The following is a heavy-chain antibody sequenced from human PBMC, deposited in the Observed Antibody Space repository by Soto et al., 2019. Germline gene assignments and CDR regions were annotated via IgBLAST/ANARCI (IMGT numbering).Heavy chain of an antibody. V-gene: IGHV3-21*01. CDR2: ISSSSSYI. D-gene: IGHD5-18*01. J-gene: IGHJ5*02. CDR1: GFAFSSCS. Sequence: LRLSCADPGFAFSSCSMNRGRQPPGKGLEWVSSISSSSSYIYYADSVKGRFTISRDNAKNSVYLQMNSLRAEDTAVYYCARDLTAGFDPWGQGALVTVSS. CDR3: ARDLTAGFDP.